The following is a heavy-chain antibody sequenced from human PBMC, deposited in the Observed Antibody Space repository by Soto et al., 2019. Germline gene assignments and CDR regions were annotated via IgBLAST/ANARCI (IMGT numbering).Heavy chain of an antibody. CDR1: GFTFSNAW. CDR3: TTEGQLWGTLYYYYGMDV. D-gene: IGHD2-21*01. CDR2: IKSKTDGGTT. J-gene: IGHJ6*02. Sequence: GGSLRLSCAASGFTFSNAWMNWVRQAPGKGLEWVGRIKSKTDGGTTDYAAPVKGRFTISRDDSKNTLYLQMNSLKTADTAVYYCTTEGQLWGTLYYYYGMDVWGQGTTVTVSS. V-gene: IGHV3-15*07.